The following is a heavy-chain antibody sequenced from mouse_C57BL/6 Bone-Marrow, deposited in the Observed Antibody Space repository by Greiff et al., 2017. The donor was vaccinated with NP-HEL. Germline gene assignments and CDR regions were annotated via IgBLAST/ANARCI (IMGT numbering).Heavy chain of an antibody. V-gene: IGHV5-9-1*02. CDR3: TRVCYGSSVYAMDY. Sequence: EVQRVESGEGLVKPGGSLKLSCAASGFTFSSYAMSWVRQTPEKRLEWVAYISSGGDYIYYADTVKGRFTFSRDNARNTLYLQMSSLKSEDTAMYYCTRVCYGSSVYAMDYWGQGTSVTVSS. CDR1: GFTFSSYA. D-gene: IGHD1-1*01. CDR2: ISSGGDYI. J-gene: IGHJ4*01.